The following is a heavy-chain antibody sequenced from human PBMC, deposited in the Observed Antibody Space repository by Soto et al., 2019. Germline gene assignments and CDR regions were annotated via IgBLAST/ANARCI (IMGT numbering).Heavy chain of an antibody. D-gene: IGHD3-10*01. CDR1: GGTFSSYA. V-gene: IGHV1-69*12. CDR2: IIPIFGTA. J-gene: IGHJ6*02. CDR3: ARDFGFGGAPYYYCGMDV. Sequence: QVQLVQSGAEVKKPGSSVKVSCKASGGTFSSYAISWVRQAPGQGLEWMGGIIPIFGTANYAQKFQGRVTIPADESTSTAYMELSSLRSEDTAVYYCARDFGFGGAPYYYCGMDVWGQGTTVTVSS.